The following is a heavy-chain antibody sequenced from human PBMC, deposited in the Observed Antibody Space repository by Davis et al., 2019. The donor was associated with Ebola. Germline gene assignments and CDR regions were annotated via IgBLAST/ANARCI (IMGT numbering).Heavy chain of an antibody. CDR1: GGSISSYY. CDR3: ARDISGRAFDI. V-gene: IGHV4-59*01. CDR2: IYYSGST. Sequence: PSETLSLTCTVSGGSISSYYWSWIRQPPGKGLEWIGYIYYSGSTNYNPSLKSRVTISVDTSKNQFSLKLSSVTAADTAVYYCARDISGRAFDIWGQGTMVTVSS. D-gene: IGHD3-10*01. J-gene: IGHJ3*02.